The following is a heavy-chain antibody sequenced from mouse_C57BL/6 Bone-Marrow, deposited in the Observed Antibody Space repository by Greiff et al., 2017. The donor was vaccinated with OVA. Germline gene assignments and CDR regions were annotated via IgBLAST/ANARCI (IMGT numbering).Heavy chain of an antibody. V-gene: IGHV1-81*01. J-gene: IGHJ1*03. CDR1: GYTFTSYG. D-gene: IGHD2-2*01. CDR2: IYPRSGNT. CDR3: ARWLPCYWYFDV. Sequence: VQLQQSGAELARPGASVKLSCKASGYTFTSYGISWVKQRTGQGLEWIGEIYPRSGNTYYNEKSKGKATLTADKSSSTAYMELRSLTSEDSAVYFCARWLPCYWYFDVWGTGTTVTVSS.